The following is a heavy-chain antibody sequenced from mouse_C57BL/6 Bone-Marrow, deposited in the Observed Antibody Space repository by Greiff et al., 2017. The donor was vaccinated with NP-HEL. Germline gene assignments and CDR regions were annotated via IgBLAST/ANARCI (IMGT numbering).Heavy chain of an antibody. V-gene: IGHV14-3*01. CDR1: GFNIKNTY. CDR2: IDPANGNT. D-gene: IGHD2-5*01. Sequence: EVKLMESVAELVRPGASVKLSCTASGFNIKNTYMHWVKQRPEQGLEWIGRIDPANGNTKYAPTFQGKATITADTSSNTADLQLSSQAAEDTAIYYCAAGNYSNYGGYWGQGTTLTVSS. CDR3: AAGNYSNYGGY. J-gene: IGHJ2*01.